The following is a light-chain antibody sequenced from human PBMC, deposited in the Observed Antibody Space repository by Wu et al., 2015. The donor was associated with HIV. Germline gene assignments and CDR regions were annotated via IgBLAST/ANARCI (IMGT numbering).Light chain of an antibody. Sequence: EIVLTQSPDTLSLSPGERATLSCRASLSVNSSYLAWYQQKPGQAPRLLIFGAANRATGIPDRFSGSGSGADFTLTISRLEPEDFAVYFCQLYGHSPLFGGGSKLEIK. CDR1: LSVNSSY. CDR3: QLYGHSPL. CDR2: GAA. J-gene: IGKJ4*01. V-gene: IGKV3-20*01.